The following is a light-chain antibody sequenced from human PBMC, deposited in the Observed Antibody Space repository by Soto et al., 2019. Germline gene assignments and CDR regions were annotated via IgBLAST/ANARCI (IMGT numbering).Light chain of an antibody. J-gene: IGLJ1*01. CDR2: DVS. Sequence: QSVLTQPASVSGSPGQSITISCTGTSSDVGGSNYVSWYQQLPGKAPKLMIYDVSDRPSGVSNRFSGSKSGNTASLTISGLQAEDEADYYCSSYTSSSIYVLGNGTKLT. CDR3: SSYTSSSIYV. V-gene: IGLV2-14*01. CDR1: SSDVGGSNY.